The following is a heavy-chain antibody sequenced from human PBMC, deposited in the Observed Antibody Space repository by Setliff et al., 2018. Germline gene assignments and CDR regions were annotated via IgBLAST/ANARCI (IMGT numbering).Heavy chain of an antibody. Sequence: WGSLRLSCAAAGFTFSSHWMHWVRQAPGKRLMWVSRINNDGSSTYYADSVKGRFTISRDNSKNTLYLQMNSLRAEDTAVYYCAKLAAAGSISYWGQGTLVTVSS. D-gene: IGHD6-13*01. CDR1: GFTFSSHW. CDR3: AKLAAAGSISY. CDR2: INNDGSST. V-gene: IGHV3-74*01. J-gene: IGHJ4*02.